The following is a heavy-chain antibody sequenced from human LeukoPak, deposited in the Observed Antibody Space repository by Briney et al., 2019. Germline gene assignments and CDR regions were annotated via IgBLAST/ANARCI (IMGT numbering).Heavy chain of an antibody. CDR1: GYSFVSYG. J-gene: IGHJ4*02. CDR3: ARVRDTGYDENDF. Sequence: ASVKVSCKASGYSFVSYGMSWVRQAPGQGLEWMGWISADNGKTNYPQKFQGRVTMTTDTSTNTGYMELRSLRFDDTAVYYCARVRDTGYDENDFWGQGTLVTVSS. CDR2: ISADNGKT. V-gene: IGHV1-18*01. D-gene: IGHD5-12*01.